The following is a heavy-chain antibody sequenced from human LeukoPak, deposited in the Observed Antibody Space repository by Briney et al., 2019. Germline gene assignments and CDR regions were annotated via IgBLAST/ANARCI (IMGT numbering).Heavy chain of an antibody. V-gene: IGHV3-30*18. CDR3: AKDGPYGSGSYAFCDY. J-gene: IGHJ4*02. D-gene: IGHD3-10*01. CDR1: GFTFSSYG. CDR2: ISYDGSNK. Sequence: GGSLRLSCAASGFTFSSYGMHWVRQAPGKGLEWVAVISYDGSNKYYADSVKGRFTISRDNSKNTLYLQMNSLRAEDTAVYYCAKDGPYGSGSYAFCDYWGQGTLVTVSS.